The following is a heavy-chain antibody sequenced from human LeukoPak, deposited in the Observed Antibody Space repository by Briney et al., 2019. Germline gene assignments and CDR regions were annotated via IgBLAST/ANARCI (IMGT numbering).Heavy chain of an antibody. D-gene: IGHD6-13*01. V-gene: IGHV1-18*01. J-gene: IGHJ4*02. CDR3: ARDRGGYSSSWFDY. CDR1: GYTFTSYG. Sequence: ASVKVSCKASGYTFTSYGISWVRQAPGQGLEWMGWISAYNGNTNYAQKLQGRVTMTTDTSTSTAYMELRSLRSDDTAVYYCARDRGGYSSSWFDYWGQGALVAVSS. CDR2: ISAYNGNT.